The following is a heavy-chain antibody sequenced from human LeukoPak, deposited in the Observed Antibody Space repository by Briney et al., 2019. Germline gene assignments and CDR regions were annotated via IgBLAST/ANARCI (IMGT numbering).Heavy chain of an antibody. J-gene: IGHJ3*02. CDR2: IWYGGSNK. Sequence: GGSLRLSCAASGFTFSSYGMHWVRQAPGKGLEWVAVIWYGGSNKYYADSVKGRFTISRDNSKNTLYLQMNSLRAEDTAVYYCAKSHSGSYYGYDAFDIWGQGTMVTVSS. CDR1: GFTFSSYG. V-gene: IGHV3-30*02. D-gene: IGHD1-26*01. CDR3: AKSHSGSYYGYDAFDI.